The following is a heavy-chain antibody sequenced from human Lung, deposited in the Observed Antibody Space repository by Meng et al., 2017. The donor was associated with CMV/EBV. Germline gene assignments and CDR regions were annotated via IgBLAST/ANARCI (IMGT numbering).Heavy chain of an antibody. V-gene: IGHV3-23*01. J-gene: IGHJ4*02. CDR1: GFTFSSYA. CDR3: VKGRDHNNYGGSGTVDF. CDR2: LSGSGAST. Sequence: GEXXKISCAVSGFTFSSYAMNWVRQAPGKGLEWVSGLSGSGASTHYADFVKGRFTISRDNPKNTLYLQMKSLRAEDTAVYYCVKGRDHNNYGGSGTVDFWGQGTLVTVSS. D-gene: IGHD4-11*01.